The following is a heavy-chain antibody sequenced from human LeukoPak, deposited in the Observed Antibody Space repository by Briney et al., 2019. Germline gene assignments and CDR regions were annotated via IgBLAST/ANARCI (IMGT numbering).Heavy chain of an antibody. J-gene: IGHJ4*02. CDR2: ISGSGGST. CDR3: AKSRTTIPTRLGSFDY. CDR1: GFTFSSYA. Sequence: PGGSLRLSCAASGFTFSSYAMSWVPQAPGEGLEWVSAISGSGGSTYYPDSVKGRFTISRDNSKNTLYLQMNSLRAEDTAVYYCAKSRTTIPTRLGSFDYWGQGTLVTVSS. V-gene: IGHV3-23*01. D-gene: IGHD1/OR15-1a*01.